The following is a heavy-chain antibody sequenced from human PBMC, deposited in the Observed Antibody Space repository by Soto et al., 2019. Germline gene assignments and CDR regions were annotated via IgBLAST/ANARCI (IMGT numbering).Heavy chain of an antibody. D-gene: IGHD2-15*01. Sequence: GASVEVSSKASGDTFTCYYMRWVRQAPGQGLEWMGWINPNSGGTNYAQKFQGWVTMTRDTSISTAYMELSRLRSDDTAVYYCAREPWSGDAFDIWGQGTMVTVS. V-gene: IGHV1-2*04. CDR2: INPNSGGT. J-gene: IGHJ3*02. CDR1: GDTFTCYY. CDR3: AREPWSGDAFDI.